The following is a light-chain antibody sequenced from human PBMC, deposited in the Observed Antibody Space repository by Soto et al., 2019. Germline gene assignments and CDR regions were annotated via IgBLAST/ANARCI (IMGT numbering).Light chain of an antibody. J-gene: IGKJ4*01. CDR1: QSFSTY. CDR3: HQYGSSPGLA. CDR2: SAS. Sequence: EIVLTKSPGTLSLSPGERATLSCRASQSFSTYLAWYQQKPGQAPRILIYSASSRATGIPDRFSGSGSGTDFTLTISRLEPEDFAVYYCHQYGSSPGLACGGGTKVDI. V-gene: IGKV3-20*01.